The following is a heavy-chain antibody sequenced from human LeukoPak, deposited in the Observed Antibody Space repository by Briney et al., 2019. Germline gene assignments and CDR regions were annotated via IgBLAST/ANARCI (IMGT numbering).Heavy chain of an antibody. CDR1: GYSFTSYW. CDR2: IYPGDSDT. J-gene: IGHJ6*03. CDR3: ARVGYDILTGYYGPTRPHNYYYYYMDV. V-gene: IGHV5-51*01. D-gene: IGHD3-9*01. Sequence: GESLKISCKGSGYSFTSYWIGWVRQMPGKGLEWMGIIYPGDSDTRYSPSFQGQVTISADKSISTAYLQWSSLRSEDTAVYYCARVGYDILTGYYGPTRPHNYYYYYMDVWGKGTTVTISS.